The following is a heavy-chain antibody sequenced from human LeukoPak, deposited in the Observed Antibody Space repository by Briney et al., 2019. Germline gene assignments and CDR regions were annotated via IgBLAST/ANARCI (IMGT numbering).Heavy chain of an antibody. CDR3: VRDTICSNTSSWYYMDV. V-gene: IGHV1-46*01. CDR1: GYTFTNYY. Sequence: ASVRVSCMASGYTFTNYYMHWGRHAPGQGLEWMGIINLRGGNTSYTQKCQGGATMTRDTCTSTVYIELSSLRSEDTVVYYCVRDTICSNTSSWYYMDVSGKGTTVTVSS. CDR2: INLRGGNT. D-gene: IGHD2-2*01. J-gene: IGHJ6*03.